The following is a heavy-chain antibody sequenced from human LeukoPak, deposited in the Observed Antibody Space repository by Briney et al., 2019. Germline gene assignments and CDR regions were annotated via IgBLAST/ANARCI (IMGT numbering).Heavy chain of an antibody. V-gene: IGHV4-59*08. CDR1: GGSISSYY. D-gene: IGHD5-18*01. J-gene: IGHJ4*02. CDR3: ARQGFSYGLDY. Sequence: PSETLSLTCTVSGGSISSYYWSWIRQPPGKGLEWIGYIYYSGSTNNNPSLKSRVTISVDTSKNQFSLELSSVTAADTAVYYCARQGFSYGLDYWGQGTLVTVSS. CDR2: IYYSGST.